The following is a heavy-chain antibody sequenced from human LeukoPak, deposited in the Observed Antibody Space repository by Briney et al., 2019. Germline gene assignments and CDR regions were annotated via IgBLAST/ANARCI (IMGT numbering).Heavy chain of an antibody. CDR3: AKNGGIYDYVWGSYRYYFDY. CDR1: GVTFSSYT. Sequence: GGSVRLSCAASGVTFSSYTMSWVRQAPGKGLGWVSAISGSAGSTYNADSVKGPFTISRDNSKNTLYLQMNSLRAEDTAVYYCAKNGGIYDYVWGSYRYYFDYWGQGTLVTVSS. CDR2: ISGSAGST. J-gene: IGHJ4*02. D-gene: IGHD3-16*02. V-gene: IGHV3-23*01.